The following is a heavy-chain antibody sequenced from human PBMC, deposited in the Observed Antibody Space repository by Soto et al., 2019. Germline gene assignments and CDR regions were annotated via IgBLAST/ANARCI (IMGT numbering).Heavy chain of an antibody. V-gene: IGHV4-59*08. Sequence: SETLSLTCTVSGGSISSYYWSWIRQPPGKGLEWIGYIYYSGSTNYNPSLKSRVTISVDTSKNQFSLKLGSVTAADTAVYYCARRWGSYFDYWGQGTLVTVSS. CDR1: GGSISSYY. CDR2: IYYSGST. CDR3: ARRWGSYFDY. J-gene: IGHJ4*02. D-gene: IGHD7-27*01.